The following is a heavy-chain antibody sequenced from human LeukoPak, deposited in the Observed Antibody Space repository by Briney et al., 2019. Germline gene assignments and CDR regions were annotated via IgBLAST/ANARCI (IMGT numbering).Heavy chain of an antibody. D-gene: IGHD6-19*01. V-gene: IGHV3-21*01. Sequence: GGSLRLPCAASGFTFSSYSMNWVRQAPGKGLEWVSSISSSSSYIYYADSVKGRFTISRDNAKNSLYLQMNSLRAEDTAVYYCARGYKQWLVRGYYFDYWGQGTLVTVSS. CDR2: ISSSSSYI. CDR3: ARGYKQWLVRGYYFDY. CDR1: GFTFSSYS. J-gene: IGHJ4*02.